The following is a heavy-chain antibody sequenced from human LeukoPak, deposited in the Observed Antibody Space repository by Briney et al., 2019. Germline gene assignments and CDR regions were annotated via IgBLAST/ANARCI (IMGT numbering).Heavy chain of an antibody. V-gene: IGHV3-23*01. CDR3: ARRGGSSWYSDY. J-gene: IGHJ4*02. CDR2: ISGSGGST. Sequence: GGSLRLSCAASGFTFSSYAMSWVRQAPGKGLEWVSAISGSGGSTYYADSVKGRFTISRDNAKNSLYLQMNSLRAEDTAVYYCARRGGSSWYSDYWGQGTLVTVSS. D-gene: IGHD6-13*01. CDR1: GFTFSSYA.